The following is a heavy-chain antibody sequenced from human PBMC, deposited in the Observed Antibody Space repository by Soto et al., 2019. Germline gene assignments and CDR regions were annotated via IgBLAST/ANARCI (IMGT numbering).Heavy chain of an antibody. CDR2: ISATGATT. J-gene: IGHJ1*01. CDR1: GFTFSDYA. Sequence: EVVLLESGGGLVQPGGSLRLSCVASGFTFSDYAMTWVRQAPGKGLEWVSVISATGATTYYADSVRGRFTISRDNSKNTLNLQMNDLRVEDTAVIYCAKGRKSTEKDIAVMLAAASSIQHWGQGTLVTVSS. D-gene: IGHD2-15*01. CDR3: AKGRKSTEKDIAVMLAAASSIQH. V-gene: IGHV3-23*01.